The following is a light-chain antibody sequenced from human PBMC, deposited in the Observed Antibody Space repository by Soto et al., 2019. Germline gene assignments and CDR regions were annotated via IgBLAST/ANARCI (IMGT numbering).Light chain of an antibody. CDR2: DVT. J-gene: IGLJ1*01. CDR1: SGDVGGYNY. CDR3: SSFTSTSTLYV. Sequence: QSALTQPASVSGSPGQSITISCTGTSGDVGGYNYVSWYQQHPGKAPKLMIYDVTNRPSGDSNRFSGSRSGNTASLTISGLQAEDEADYYCSSFTSTSTLYVFGTGTKLTVL. V-gene: IGLV2-14*01.